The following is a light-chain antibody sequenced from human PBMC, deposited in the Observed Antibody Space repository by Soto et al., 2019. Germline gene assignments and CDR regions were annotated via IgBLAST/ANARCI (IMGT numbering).Light chain of an antibody. CDR2: GAS. V-gene: IGKV3-15*01. CDR3: QQYKNWPL. CDR1: QSVGSD. J-gene: IGKJ5*01. Sequence: EIFMTQSPATLSVSPGARATLSCRARQSVGSDLVWYRQKPGQAPRLLIYGASSRATGIPVRFSGSGSGTEFTLTISSLQSEDFAVYYCQQYKNWPLFGQGTRLEI.